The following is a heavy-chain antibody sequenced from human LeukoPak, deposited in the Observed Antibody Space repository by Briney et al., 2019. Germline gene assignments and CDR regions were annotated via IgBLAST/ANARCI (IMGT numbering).Heavy chain of an antibody. CDR1: GFTFSTYW. J-gene: IGHJ4*02. D-gene: IGHD6-13*01. CDR3: ARVAPSSWYNDY. Sequence: GGSLRLSCAASGFTFSTYWMHWVRQAPGKGLVWVSRINGDGTTTYYADSVKGRFTISRDNSENTLYLQMDSLRAEDTAIYFCARVAPSSWYNDYWGQGTLVTVSS. V-gene: IGHV3-74*01. CDR2: INGDGTTT.